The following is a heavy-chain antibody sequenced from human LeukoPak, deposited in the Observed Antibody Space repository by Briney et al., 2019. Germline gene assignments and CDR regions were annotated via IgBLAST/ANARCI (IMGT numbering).Heavy chain of an antibody. CDR1: GFTFSSYA. Sequence: GGSLRLSCAASGFTFSSYAMSWVRQAPGKGLEWVSAISGSGGSTYYADSVKGRFTISRDNSKNTLYLQMNSLRAEDTTVYYCAKSRSGRTAFDYWGQGTLVTVSS. D-gene: IGHD2-15*01. CDR2: ISGSGGST. V-gene: IGHV3-23*01. CDR3: AKSRSGRTAFDY. J-gene: IGHJ4*02.